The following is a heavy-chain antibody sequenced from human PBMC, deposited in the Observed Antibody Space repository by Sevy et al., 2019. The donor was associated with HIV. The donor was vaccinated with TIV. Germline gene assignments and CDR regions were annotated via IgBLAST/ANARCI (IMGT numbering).Heavy chain of an antibody. J-gene: IGHJ6*03. D-gene: IGHD6-6*01. CDR1: GFTFSSYS. V-gene: IGHV3-21*01. CDR3: ARGGGFIAARTPLGYYYYYMDV. Sequence: GGSLRLSCAASGFTFSSYSMNWVRQAPGKGLEWVSSISSSSSYIYYADSVKGRFTISRDNAKNSLYLQMNRLRAEDTAVYYCARGGGFIAARTPLGYYYYYMDVWGKGTTVTVSS. CDR2: ISSSSSYI.